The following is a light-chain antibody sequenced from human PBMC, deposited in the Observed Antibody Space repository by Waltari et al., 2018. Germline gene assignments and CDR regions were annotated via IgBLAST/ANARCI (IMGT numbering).Light chain of an antibody. CDR1: SSNIGSTT. CDR2: SNN. CDR3: AAWDDSPNGYV. J-gene: IGLJ1*01. Sequence: QSVLTQPPSASGTPGQRVTISCSGSSSNIGSTTVTWYQQLPGTAPKLLIYSNNQRPSGVPDRFSGSKSGTSASLAISGLQSEDEADYYCAAWDDSPNGYVFGTGTKVTVL. V-gene: IGLV1-44*01.